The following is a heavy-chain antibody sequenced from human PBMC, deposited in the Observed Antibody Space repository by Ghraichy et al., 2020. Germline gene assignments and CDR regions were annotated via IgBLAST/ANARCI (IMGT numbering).Heavy chain of an antibody. V-gene: IGHV1-2*02. CDR1: GYTFTGYY. J-gene: IGHJ4*02. CDR3: ARAGPATYYFDY. D-gene: IGHD1-26*01. CDR2: INPNSGGT. Sequence: ESLNISCKASGYTFTGYYMHWVRQAPGQGLEWMGWINPNSGGTNYAQKFQGRVTMTRDTSISTAYMELSRLRSDDTAVYYCARAGPATYYFDYWGQGTLVTVSS.